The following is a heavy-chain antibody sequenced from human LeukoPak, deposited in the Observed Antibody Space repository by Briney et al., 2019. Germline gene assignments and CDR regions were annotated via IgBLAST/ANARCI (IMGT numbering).Heavy chain of an antibody. V-gene: IGHV1-18*01. CDR3: ARGGGSYGDYSLWLGY. J-gene: IGHJ4*02. CDR2: IRAYTGHT. D-gene: IGHD4-17*01. CDR1: GYTFSSYG. Sequence: ASVKVSCKASGYTFSSYGFSWVRQAPGQGLEWMGWIRAYTGHTMFAQKYQGRVTMTTDTSTSTAYMELRSLRSDDTAVYYCARGGGSYGDYSLWLGYWGQGTLVTVSS.